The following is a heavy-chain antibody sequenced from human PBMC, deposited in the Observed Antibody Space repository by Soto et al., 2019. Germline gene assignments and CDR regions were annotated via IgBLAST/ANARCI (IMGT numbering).Heavy chain of an antibody. CDR3: ARDQGGEFLKGSGMDV. J-gene: IGHJ6*02. Sequence: QVQLQESGPGLVKPSKTLSFTCTVSGDSISRYYWSWFRLSPGKGLEWIGYIYYSGETNYNPSVKSRVTISVDRTKNQFSLKLSSVTAADTAVYYCARDQGGEFLKGSGMDVWGQGTTVTVSS. V-gene: IGHV4-59*01. CDR1: GDSISRYY. CDR2: IYYSGET. D-gene: IGHD3-10*01.